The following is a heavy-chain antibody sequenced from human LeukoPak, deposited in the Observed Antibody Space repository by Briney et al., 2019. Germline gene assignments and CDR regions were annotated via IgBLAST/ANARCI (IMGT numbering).Heavy chain of an antibody. CDR2: ISGTGGTP. V-gene: IGHV3-23*01. Sequence: GGSLRLSCAASGFTFSNFAMSWVRQAPGKGLEWVSGISGTGGTPYYADSVKGRFTISRDNSKNTLYLQMNSLRAEDTAVYYCARVLAGPLDYWGQGMLVTVSS. CDR1: GFTFSNFA. D-gene: IGHD6-19*01. CDR3: ARVLAGPLDY. J-gene: IGHJ4*02.